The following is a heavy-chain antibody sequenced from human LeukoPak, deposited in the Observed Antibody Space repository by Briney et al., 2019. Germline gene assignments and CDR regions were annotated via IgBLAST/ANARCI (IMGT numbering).Heavy chain of an antibody. CDR1: GYSISSDYY. J-gene: IGHJ3*02. CDR2: IHHSGRT. V-gene: IGHV4-38-2*02. D-gene: IGHD5-18*01. CDR3: ARVRGYSYGSDAFDI. Sequence: SETLSLTCTVSGYSISSDYYWGWIRQPPGKGLEWIGSIHHSGRTYYNPSLKSRVTISVDTSKNQFSLKLSSVTAADTALYYCARVRGYSYGSDAFDIWGQGTMVTVSS.